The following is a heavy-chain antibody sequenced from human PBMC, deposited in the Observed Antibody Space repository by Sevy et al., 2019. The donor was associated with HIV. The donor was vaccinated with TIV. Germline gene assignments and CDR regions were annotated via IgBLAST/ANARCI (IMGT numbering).Heavy chain of an antibody. Sequence: ASVKVSCKTSGYTFAAYFIHWVRHAPGQGLEWLGWIYPNGGDTTYAQKFQGRVTVTMSTSINTVYMELTRLRSDDTAVYYCARGKREEWLLYLDNWGPGTLVTVSS. CDR2: IYPNGGDT. CDR1: GYTFAAYF. D-gene: IGHD3-3*01. V-gene: IGHV1-2*02. CDR3: ARGKREEWLLYLDN. J-gene: IGHJ4*02.